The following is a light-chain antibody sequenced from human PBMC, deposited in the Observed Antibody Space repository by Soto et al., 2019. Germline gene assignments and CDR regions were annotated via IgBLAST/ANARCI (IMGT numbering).Light chain of an antibody. CDR2: GAS. CDR3: QQYGSSPQT. Sequence: EIVLTQSPCTLSLSPGERATLSCRASHTVSSSYLAWYQQKPGQAPRLLIYGASSRATGIPDRFSGSGSGTDFTLTVSRLEPEDFAVYYCQQYGSSPQTFGQGTKVDIK. J-gene: IGKJ1*01. V-gene: IGKV3-20*01. CDR1: HTVSSSY.